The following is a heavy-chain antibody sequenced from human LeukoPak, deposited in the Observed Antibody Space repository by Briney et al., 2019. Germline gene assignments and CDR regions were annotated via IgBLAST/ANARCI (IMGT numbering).Heavy chain of an antibody. J-gene: IGHJ5*02. CDR3: ARDWFGTLLSLPES. V-gene: IGHV1-69*05. CDR1: GGTFSSYA. D-gene: IGHD3-10*01. CDR2: IIPIFGTA. Sequence: SVKVSCKASGGTFSSYAISWVRQAPGQGLEWMGGIIPIFGTANYAQKFQGRVTITTDESTSTAYMELRNLTSDDTAVYYCARDWFGTLLSLPESWGQGTPVTVSS.